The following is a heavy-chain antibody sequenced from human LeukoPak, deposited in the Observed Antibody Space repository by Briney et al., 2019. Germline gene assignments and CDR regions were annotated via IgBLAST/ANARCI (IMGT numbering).Heavy chain of an antibody. D-gene: IGHD4-23*01. CDR3: ARDGMPTMVTPTY. CDR2: TFHSGRT. V-gene: IGHV4-38-2*02. J-gene: IGHJ4*02. CDR1: GYSISSGYY. Sequence: SETLSLTCTVSGYSISSGYYWGWIRQPPGKGLEWIVSTFHSGRTFYNSSLKSRVTISVDTSKNQFSLRLSSVIAADTAVYYCARDGMPTMVTPTYWGQGTLVTVSS.